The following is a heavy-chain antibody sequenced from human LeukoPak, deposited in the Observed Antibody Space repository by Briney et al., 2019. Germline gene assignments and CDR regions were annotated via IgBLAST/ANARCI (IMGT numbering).Heavy chain of an antibody. CDR1: GYTFTSYD. D-gene: IGHD3-22*01. V-gene: IGHV1-8*01. Sequence: ASVKVSCKASGYTFTSYDINWVRQATGQGLEWMGWMNPNSGNTGYAQKFQGRVTMTRNSSISTVYMELSSLRSEDTAVYYCARMDYYDSRDNWFDPWGQGTLVTVPS. CDR3: ARMDYYDSRDNWFDP. CDR2: MNPNSGNT. J-gene: IGHJ5*02.